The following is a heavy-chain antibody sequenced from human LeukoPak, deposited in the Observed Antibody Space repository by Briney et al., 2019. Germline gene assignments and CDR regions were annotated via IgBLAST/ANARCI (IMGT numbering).Heavy chain of an antibody. CDR1: GYTFTGYY. CDR2: INPNSGAT. CDR3: ARGASRSFDY. J-gene: IGHJ4*02. Sequence: GASVKVSCKASGYTFTGYYIYWVRQAPGQGLEWMGWINPNSGATNYAQKFQGRVTMTRDTSISTTYMELSSLRSDDTAVYYCARGASRSFDYWGQGTLVTVSS. V-gene: IGHV1-2*02. D-gene: IGHD3-16*01.